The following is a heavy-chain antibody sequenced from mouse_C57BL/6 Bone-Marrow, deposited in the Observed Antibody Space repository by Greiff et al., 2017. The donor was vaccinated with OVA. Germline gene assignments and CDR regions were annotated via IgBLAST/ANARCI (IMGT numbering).Heavy chain of an antibody. J-gene: IGHJ2*01. CDR3: ARSYYGSSYPLDY. CDR1: GYAFSSSW. CDR2: IYPGDGDT. D-gene: IGHD1-1*01. V-gene: IGHV1-82*01. Sequence: VQLQQSGPELVKPGASVKISCKASGYAFSSSWMNWVKQRPGKGLEWIGRIYPGDGDTNYNGKFKGKATLTADKSSSTAYMQLSSLTSEDSAVYFCARSYYGSSYPLDYWGQGTTLTVSS.